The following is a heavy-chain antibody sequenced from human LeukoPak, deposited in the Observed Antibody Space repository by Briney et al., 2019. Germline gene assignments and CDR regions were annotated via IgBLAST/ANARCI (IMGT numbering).Heavy chain of an antibody. D-gene: IGHD3-16*02. CDR1: GVILNNHA. J-gene: IGHJ4*02. CDR3: AKNVIVKRYIDY. CDR2: ISGSGRTI. V-gene: IGHV3-23*01. Sequence: GGALRLSCAASGVILNNHAMSWVRQGPEEGVQWISVISGSGRTIEYEDSVKGRFTISRDNSSNTLSLQMNSLRVEDTAIYYCAKNVIVKRYIDYWGQGTLVTVSS.